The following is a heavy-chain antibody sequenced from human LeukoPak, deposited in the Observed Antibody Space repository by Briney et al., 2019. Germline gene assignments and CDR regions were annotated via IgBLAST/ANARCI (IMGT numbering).Heavy chain of an antibody. CDR2: ISSSSSYI. D-gene: IGHD3-22*01. J-gene: IGHJ5*02. V-gene: IGHV3-21*01. CDR3: AREVYYYDSSGYYYWFDP. Sequence: GGSLSLSCAASGFTFSSYSMHWLRQARGKGLEWVSSISSSSSYIYYADSVKGRFTISRDNAKNSLYLQMNSLRAEDTAVYYCAREVYYYDSSGYYYWFDPWGQGTLVTVSS. CDR1: GFTFSSYS.